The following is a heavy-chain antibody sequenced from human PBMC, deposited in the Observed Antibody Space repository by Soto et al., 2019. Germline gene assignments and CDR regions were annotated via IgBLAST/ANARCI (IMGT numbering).Heavy chain of an antibody. J-gene: IGHJ2*01. CDR3: ARVGTGNWYFDL. D-gene: IGHD1-1*01. V-gene: IGHV3-74*01. CDR1: GFTFSSYW. Sequence: EVQLVESGGGVVQPGGSLRLSCAASGFTFSSYWMHWVRQAPGKGLVWVSSINGDGSRTSYADSVRGRFTISRDNAKNTQDQQMNSLRGEDPAVYYCARVGTGNWYFDLWGRGTLVTVSS. CDR2: INGDGSRT.